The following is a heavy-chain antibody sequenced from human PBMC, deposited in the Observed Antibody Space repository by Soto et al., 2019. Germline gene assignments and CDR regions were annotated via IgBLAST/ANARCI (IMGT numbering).Heavy chain of an antibody. V-gene: IGHV4-61*01. CDR3: ATVQGLYYYYRMDV. J-gene: IGHJ6*02. Sequence: PSETLSLTCSVSGGSVSSGSYYWSWIRQRPGKGLEWIGYIYYSGSNNYNPPLKSRVTISVDTSKNQPSLKLSSVTAADTAVSYCATVQGLYYYYRMDVWGQGTTVTVSS. CDR1: GGSVSSGSYY. CDR2: IYYSGSN.